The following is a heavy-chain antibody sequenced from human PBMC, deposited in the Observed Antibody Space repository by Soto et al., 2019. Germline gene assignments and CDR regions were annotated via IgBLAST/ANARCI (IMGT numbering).Heavy chain of an antibody. D-gene: IGHD1-7*01. J-gene: IGHJ6*02. CDR2: ISAYNGNT. CDR1: GYTFTSYG. CDR3: ARGKAIVDPDYNWNYEVHYYGMDV. Sequence: GASVKVSCKASGYTFTSYGISWVRQAPGQGLEWMGWISAYNGNTNYAQKLQGRVTMTRDTSTSTVYMELSSLRSEDTAVYYCARGKAIVDPDYNWNYEVHYYGMDVWGQGTTVTVSS. V-gene: IGHV1-18*01.